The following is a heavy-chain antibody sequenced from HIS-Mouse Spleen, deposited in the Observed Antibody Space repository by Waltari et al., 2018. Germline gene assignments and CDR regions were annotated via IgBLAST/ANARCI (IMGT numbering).Heavy chain of an antibody. D-gene: IGHD6-13*01. J-gene: IGHJ4*02. CDR1: GGSFSGYY. Sequence: QVQLQQWGAGLLKPSETLSLTCAVYGGSFSGYYWSWIRQPPGKGLEGIGEINHDGSTNYNPSLKSRVTISVDTSKNQFSLKLSSVTAADTAVYYCARVNSSFDYWGQGTLVTVSS. CDR2: INHDGST. CDR3: ARVNSSFDY. V-gene: IGHV4-34*01.